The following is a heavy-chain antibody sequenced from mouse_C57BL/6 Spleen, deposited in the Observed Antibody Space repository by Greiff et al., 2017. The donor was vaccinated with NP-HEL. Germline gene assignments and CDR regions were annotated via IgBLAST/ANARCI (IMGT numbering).Heavy chain of an antibody. CDR3: ARSGYSNYGYFDY. V-gene: IGHV3-8*01. D-gene: IGHD2-5*01. CDR2: ISYSGST. J-gene: IGHJ2*01. Sequence: EVMLVESGPGLAKPSQTLSLTCSVTGYSITSYYWNWIRKFPGNKLEYMGYISYSGSTYYNPSLKSRISITRDTSKNQYYLQLNSVTTEDTATYYCARSGYSNYGYFDYWGQGTTLTVSS. CDR1: GYSITSYY.